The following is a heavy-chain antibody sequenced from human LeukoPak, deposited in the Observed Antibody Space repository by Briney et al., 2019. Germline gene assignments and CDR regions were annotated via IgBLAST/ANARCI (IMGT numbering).Heavy chain of an antibody. CDR2: INHSGST. CDR1: GGSFSGYY. V-gene: IGHV4-34*01. J-gene: IGHJ4*02. D-gene: IGHD6-19*01. Sequence: SETLSLTCAVYGGSFSGYYRSWIRQPPGKGVEWIGEINHSGSTNYNPSLKSRVTISVDTSKNQFSLKLSSVTAADTAVYYCARGLKQWLVQRSYFDYWGQGTLVTVSS. CDR3: ARGLKQWLVQRSYFDY.